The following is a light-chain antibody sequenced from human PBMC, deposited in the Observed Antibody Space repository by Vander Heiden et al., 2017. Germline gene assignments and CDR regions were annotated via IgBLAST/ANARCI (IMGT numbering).Light chain of an antibody. CDR2: KAS. CDR1: QSIGSW. J-gene: IGKJ1*01. V-gene: IGKV1-5*03. Sequence: IQMTQSPSTLSASVGDRVITTCRASQSIGSWLAWYQQKPGKAPNLLIYKASSLEGGVPSRFSGSGSGTEFTLTISSLQPDDFATYYCQQDNSYSRTFGQGTKVEIK. CDR3: QQDNSYSRT.